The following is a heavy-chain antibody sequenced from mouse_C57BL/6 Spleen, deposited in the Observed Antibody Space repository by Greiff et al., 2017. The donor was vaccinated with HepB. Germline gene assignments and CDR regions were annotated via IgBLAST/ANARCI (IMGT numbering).Heavy chain of an antibody. J-gene: IGHJ2*01. D-gene: IGHD1-1*01. CDR2: IDPDTGGT. V-gene: IGHV1-15*01. CDR1: GYTFTDYE. Sequence: VQLQQSGAELVRPGASVTLSCKASGYTFTDYEMHWVKQTPVHGLEWIGAIDPDTGGTAYNQKFKGKAILTVDKSSSTAYMELRSLTSEDSAVYYCTRSGYYCSRLDYWGQGTPLTVSS. CDR3: TRSGYYCSRLDY.